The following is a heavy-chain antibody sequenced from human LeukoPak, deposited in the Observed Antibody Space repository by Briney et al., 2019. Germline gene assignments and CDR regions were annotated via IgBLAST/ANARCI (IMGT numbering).Heavy chain of an antibody. Sequence: SGGSLRLSCAASGFTFSTYAMNWVRQAPGKGLEWVSTISGNGGTTYYADSVKGRFTISRDNSKNTLYLQMNSLRAEDTAVYYCAKDWLTVTYYFDYWGQGTLVTVSS. CDR3: AKDWLTVTYYFDY. V-gene: IGHV3-23*01. CDR2: ISGNGGTT. J-gene: IGHJ4*02. CDR1: GFTFSTYA. D-gene: IGHD4-17*01.